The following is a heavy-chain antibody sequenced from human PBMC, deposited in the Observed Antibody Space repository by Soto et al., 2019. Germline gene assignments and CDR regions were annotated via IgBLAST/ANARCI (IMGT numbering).Heavy chain of an antibody. D-gene: IGHD2-8*02. CDR1: GFTFSNAW. Sequence: GGSLRLSCAASGFTFSNAWMSWVRQAPGKGLEWVGRIKSKTDGGTTDYAAPVKGRFTISRDDSKNTLYLQMNSLKTEDAAVYYCSADDGTGSRPEKCFQHWGQGTLVTVSS. V-gene: IGHV3-15*01. CDR3: SADDGTGSRPEKCFQH. CDR2: IKSKTDGGTT. J-gene: IGHJ1*01.